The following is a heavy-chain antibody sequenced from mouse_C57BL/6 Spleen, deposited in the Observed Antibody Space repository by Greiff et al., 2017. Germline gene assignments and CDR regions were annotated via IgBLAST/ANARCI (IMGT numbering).Heavy chain of an antibody. J-gene: IGHJ1*03. D-gene: IGHD1-1*01. CDR1: GYTFTSYW. Sequence: QVQLQQPGAELVMPGASVKLSCKASGYTFTSYWMHWVKQRPGQGLEWIGEIDPSDSYTNYNQKFKGKSTMTVDKSSSTAYMQLSSLTSEDSAVYCWSSASITTVVASRYWYFDVWGTGTTVTVSS. V-gene: IGHV1-69*01. CDR2: IDPSDSYT. CDR3: SSASITTVVASRYWYFDV.